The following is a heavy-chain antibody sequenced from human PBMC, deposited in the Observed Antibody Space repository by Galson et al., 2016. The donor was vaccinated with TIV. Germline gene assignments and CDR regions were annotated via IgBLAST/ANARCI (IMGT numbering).Heavy chain of an antibody. CDR2: IAGSGGVK. D-gene: IGHD3-9*01. J-gene: IGHJ6*02. CDR1: GFTFNNYA. CDR3: AKHVTRYVVSDGVLDV. Sequence: SLRLSCATSGFTFNNYAMTWVRQAPGKGLEWVSDIAGSGGVKSYADSVKGRFTISRDNSKNTLYLHMESLNTGDTATYYCAKHVTRYVVSDGVLDVWGQGTTVTVS. V-gene: IGHV3-23*01.